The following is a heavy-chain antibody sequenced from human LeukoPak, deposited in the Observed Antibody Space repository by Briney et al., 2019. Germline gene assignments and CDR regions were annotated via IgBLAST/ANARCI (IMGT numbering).Heavy chain of an antibody. CDR3: ARTYDYGDYVDY. CDR2: INPNSGGT. J-gene: IGHJ4*02. D-gene: IGHD4-17*01. Sequence: ASVKVSCKASGYTFTGYYMHWVRQAPGQGLEWMGWINPNSGGTNYAQKFQGRVTMTRDTSISTAYMELSRLRSDDTAVYYCARTYDYGDYVDYWGQGTLVTVSS. V-gene: IGHV1-2*02. CDR1: GYTFTGYY.